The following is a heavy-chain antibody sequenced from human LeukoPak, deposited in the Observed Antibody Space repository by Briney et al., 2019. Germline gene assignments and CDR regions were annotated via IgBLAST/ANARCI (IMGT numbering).Heavy chain of an antibody. D-gene: IGHD3-22*01. J-gene: IGHJ3*02. CDR3: AKDLRDYYDSSGQPDAFDI. V-gene: IGHV3-23*01. CDR1: GFTFNNYA. CDR2: ISGSGGST. Sequence: GGSLRLSCAASGFTFNNYAMSWVRQAPGKGLEWVSAISGSGGSTYYADSVKGRFTISRDNSKNTLYLQMNSLRAEDTAVYYCAKDLRDYYDSSGQPDAFDIWGQGTMVTVSS.